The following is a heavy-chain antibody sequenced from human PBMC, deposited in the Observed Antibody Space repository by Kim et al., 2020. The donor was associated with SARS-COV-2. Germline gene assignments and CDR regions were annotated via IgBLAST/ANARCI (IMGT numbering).Heavy chain of an antibody. D-gene: IGHD4-17*01. J-gene: IGHJ4*02. V-gene: IGHV3-7*01. CDR2: IKKDESDK. CDR3: ARGHYGDYD. CDR1: GFTFSDYW. Sequence: GGSLRLSCAASGFTFSDYWMSWVRQAPGKGLEWVANIKKDESDKYYVDSVKGRFTISRANVEISLYLQMSSLRAEDTAVYYCARGHYGDYDWGQGTLVTVSS.